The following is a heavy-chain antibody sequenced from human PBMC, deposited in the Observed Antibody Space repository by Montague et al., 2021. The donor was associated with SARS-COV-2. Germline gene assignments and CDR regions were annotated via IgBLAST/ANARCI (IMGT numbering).Heavy chain of an antibody. J-gene: IGHJ3*02. V-gene: IGHV4-34*01. Sequence: SETLSLTCAVYGGSFSGYYWSWIRQPPGKGLEWIGEINHSGSTNYNPSLKSRVTISVDTSKNQFSLKLCSVAAADTAVYYCARFPTSYYYDSKAAPATPDAFDIWGQGTMVTVSS. CDR1: GGSFSGYY. CDR3: ARFPTSYYYDSKAAPATPDAFDI. CDR2: INHSGST. D-gene: IGHD3-22*01.